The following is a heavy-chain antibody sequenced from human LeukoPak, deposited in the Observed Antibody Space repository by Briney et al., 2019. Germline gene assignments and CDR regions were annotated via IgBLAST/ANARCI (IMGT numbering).Heavy chain of an antibody. J-gene: IGHJ4*02. CDR1: GVSISSTSNQ. V-gene: IGHV4-39*07. CDR3: ARDSALAQALMFDY. Sequence: SETLSLTCTVSGVSISSTSNQWGWIRQPPGKGLEWIGSIYYSGNTHYNPSLKSRVTISVDTSKNQFSLRLRSVTAADTAVYYCARDSALAQALMFDYWGQGTLVTVSS. CDR2: IYYSGNT. D-gene: IGHD3-10*01.